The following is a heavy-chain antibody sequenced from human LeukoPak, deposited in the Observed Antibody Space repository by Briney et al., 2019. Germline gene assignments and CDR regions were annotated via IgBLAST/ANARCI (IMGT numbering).Heavy chain of an antibody. CDR1: GLTFSSYG. Sequence: GRSLRLSCAASGLTFSSYGMHWVRQAPGKGLEWVAVISYDGSNKYYADSVKGRFTISRDNSKNTLYLQMNSLRAEDTAVYYCALGGSGSYFDYWGQGTLVTVSS. CDR3: ALGGSGSYFDY. D-gene: IGHD3-16*01. CDR2: ISYDGSNK. V-gene: IGHV3-30*03. J-gene: IGHJ4*02.